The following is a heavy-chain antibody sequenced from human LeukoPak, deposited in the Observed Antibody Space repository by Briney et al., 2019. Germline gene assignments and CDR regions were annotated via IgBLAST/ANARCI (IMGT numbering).Heavy chain of an antibody. D-gene: IGHD2-2*01. CDR3: ARGLLVPAPMLSYYYYMDV. CDR1: GGSFSGYY. Sequence: PSETLSLTCAVYGGSFSGYYWSWIRQPPGKGLEWIGEINHSGGTNYNPSLKSRVTISVDTSKNQFSLKLSSVTAADTAVYYWARGLLVPAPMLSYYYYMDVWGKGTTVTVSS. V-gene: IGHV4-34*01. J-gene: IGHJ6*03. CDR2: INHSGGT.